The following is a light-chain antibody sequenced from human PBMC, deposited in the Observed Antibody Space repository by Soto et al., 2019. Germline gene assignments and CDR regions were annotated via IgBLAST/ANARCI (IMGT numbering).Light chain of an antibody. Sequence: IQMTQSPYTLSASVGDRVTITGLASQSISSWLAWYQQKPGKAPKLLIYDASSLESGVPSRFSGSGSGTDFSLTISSLQPEDFATYYCQQSYSTPPWTFGQGTKVDIK. CDR1: QSISSW. CDR3: QQSYSTPPWT. CDR2: DAS. J-gene: IGKJ1*01. V-gene: IGKV1-5*01.